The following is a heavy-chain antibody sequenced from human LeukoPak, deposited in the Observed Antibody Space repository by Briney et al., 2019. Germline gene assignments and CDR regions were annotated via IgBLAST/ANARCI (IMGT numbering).Heavy chain of an antibody. Sequence: SETLSLTCTVSGGSISGYYWNWIRQPPGKGLEWIAYIYYSGTTDYNPSLKSRVTISVDTSKNQFSLKLSSVTAADTAVYYCARHGAPGSVTPWYFDLWGRGTLVTVSS. CDR3: ARHGAPGSVTPWYFDL. CDR1: GGSISGYY. J-gene: IGHJ2*01. CDR2: IYYSGTT. D-gene: IGHD4-23*01. V-gene: IGHV4-59*08.